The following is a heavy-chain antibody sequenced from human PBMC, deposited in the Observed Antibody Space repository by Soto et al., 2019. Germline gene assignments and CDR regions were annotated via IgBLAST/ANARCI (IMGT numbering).Heavy chain of an antibody. CDR1: GDSVFSNSSA. D-gene: IGHD5-12*01. Sequence: SQTLSLTCALSGDSVFSNSSAWNWIRQSPSRGLEWLGRTYYRSKWYNDYAVSVKSRITINPDTSKNQFSLQLNSVTPEDTAVYYCARDQHIVATKNWFDPWGQGTLVTVSS. V-gene: IGHV6-1*01. CDR3: ARDQHIVATKNWFDP. CDR2: TYYRSKWYN. J-gene: IGHJ5*02.